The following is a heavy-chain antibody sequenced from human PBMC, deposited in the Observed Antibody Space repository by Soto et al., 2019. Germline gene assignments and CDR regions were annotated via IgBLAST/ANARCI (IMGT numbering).Heavy chain of an antibody. V-gene: IGHV3-74*01. CDR1: GVTFIRDW. CDR3: ARGAFGNYYVDY. CDR2: IKYDGSST. D-gene: IGHD3-10*01. Sequence: EVQLVESGGGLVQPGGPLRLSCAASGVTFIRDWMHWVRQAPGKGLLWVSRIKYDGSSTNYADSVKGRFTISRDNAKNTVYLQMNSLRDECTAVYYCARGAFGNYYVDYWGQGTLVTVAS. J-gene: IGHJ4*02.